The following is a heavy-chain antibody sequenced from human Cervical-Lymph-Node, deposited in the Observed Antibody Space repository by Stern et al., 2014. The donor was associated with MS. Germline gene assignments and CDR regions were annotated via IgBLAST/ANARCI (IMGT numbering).Heavy chain of an antibody. CDR2: IYIGVNT. CDR1: GFTVSNNY. CDR3: ATRNIGTRGY. J-gene: IGHJ4*02. Sequence: EVQLVESGGGLVQPGGSLRLSCAASGFTVSNNYMTWVRQGPGMGLDWVSLIYIGVNTYYADSVKGRFTISRDNSKNTLYLQMNSLRPEDTAVYYCATRNIGTRGYWGQGALVTVSS. V-gene: IGHV3-66*02. D-gene: IGHD6-6*01.